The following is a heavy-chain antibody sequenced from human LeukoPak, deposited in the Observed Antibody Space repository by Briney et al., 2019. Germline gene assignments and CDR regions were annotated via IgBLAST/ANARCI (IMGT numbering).Heavy chain of an antibody. D-gene: IGHD3-10*01. CDR1: GFTFSSYD. J-gene: IGHJ4*02. CDR3: ARAPRGGGLYY. CDR2: IGTAGDT. Sequence: PGGSLRLSCAASGFTFSSYDMHWVHQATGKGLEWVSAIGTAGDTYYPGSVKGRFTISRENAKNSLYLQMNSLRAGDTAVYYCARAPRGGGLYYWGQGTLVTVSS. V-gene: IGHV3-13*01.